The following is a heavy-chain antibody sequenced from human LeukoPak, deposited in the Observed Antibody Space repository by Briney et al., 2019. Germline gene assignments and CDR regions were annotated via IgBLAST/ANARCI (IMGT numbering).Heavy chain of an antibody. CDR3: TRRLGGSSEGYDY. J-gene: IGHJ4*02. Sequence: GASVRVSCKASGHTFTVYYIHWVRQAPGQGREWMGWINPNNGGTKYTQKFLGRVTITGDTSINTAYMEVTSLRSDDTAVYYCTRRLGGSSEGYDYWGQGTLVTVSS. CDR2: INPNNGGT. CDR1: GHTFTVYY. V-gene: IGHV1-2*02. D-gene: IGHD1-26*01.